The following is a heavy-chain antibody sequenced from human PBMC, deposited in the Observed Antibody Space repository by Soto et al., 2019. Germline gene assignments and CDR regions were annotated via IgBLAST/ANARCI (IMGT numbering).Heavy chain of an antibody. D-gene: IGHD6-19*01. J-gene: IGHJ4*02. CDR2: ISGSGGST. CDR1: GFTFSSYA. CDR3: AKGPLHSGWYPLPFDY. Sequence: GGSLRLSCAASGFTFSSYAMSWVRQAPGKGLEWVSAISGSGGSTYYADSVKGRFTISRDNSKNTLYLQMNSLRAEDTAVYYCAKGPLHSGWYPLPFDYWGQGTLVTVSS. V-gene: IGHV3-23*01.